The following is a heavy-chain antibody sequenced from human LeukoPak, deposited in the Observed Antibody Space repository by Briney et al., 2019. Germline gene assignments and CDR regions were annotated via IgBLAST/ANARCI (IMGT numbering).Heavy chain of an antibody. D-gene: IGHD3-22*01. Sequence: PSETLSLTCAIYGGSFSDYYWTWIRQPPGKGLQWIGEISHSGSTNYNPSLKSRVTISLDTSKNQFSLKLSSATAADTAVYYCARALIAYYDSSGSNWFDPWGQGTLVTVSS. V-gene: IGHV4-34*01. CDR1: GGSFSDYY. CDR2: ISHSGST. CDR3: ARALIAYYDSSGSNWFDP. J-gene: IGHJ5*02.